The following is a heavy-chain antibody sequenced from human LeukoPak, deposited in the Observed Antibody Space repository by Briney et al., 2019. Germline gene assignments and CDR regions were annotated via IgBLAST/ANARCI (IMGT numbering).Heavy chain of an antibody. D-gene: IGHD6-13*01. CDR1: GYTFTSYY. CDR3: ARSRERSSSLEYYFDY. Sequence: ASVKVSCKASGYTFTSYYMHWVRQAPGQGLEWMGRIIPILGIANYAQKFQGRVTITADKSTSTAYMELSSLRSEDTAVYYCARSRERSSSLEYYFDYWGQGTLVTVSS. J-gene: IGHJ4*02. CDR2: IIPILGIA. V-gene: IGHV1-69*02.